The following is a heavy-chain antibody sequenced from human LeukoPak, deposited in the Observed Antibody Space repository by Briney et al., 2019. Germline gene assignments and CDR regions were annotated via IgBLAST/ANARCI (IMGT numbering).Heavy chain of an antibody. CDR3: ARTTEAHSWRTRYYDYYMDV. Sequence: SETLSLTCTVSGGSTSNYWSWIRQPPGKGLEWIGYIYYSGSTNYNPSLKSRVTISVDTSKNQFSLKLSSVTAADTAVYYCARTTEAHSWRTRYYDYYMDVWGKGTTVTVSS. CDR2: IYYSGST. CDR1: GGSTSNY. D-gene: IGHD6-13*01. V-gene: IGHV4-59*01. J-gene: IGHJ6*03.